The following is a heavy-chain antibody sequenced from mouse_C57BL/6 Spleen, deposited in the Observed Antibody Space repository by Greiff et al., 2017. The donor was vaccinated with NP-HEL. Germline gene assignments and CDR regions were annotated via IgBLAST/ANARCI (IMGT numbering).Heavy chain of an antibody. V-gene: IGHV1-61*01. J-gene: IGHJ4*01. D-gene: IGHD1-1*01. Sequence: QVQLQQPGAELVRPGSSVKLSCKASGYTFTSYWMDWVKQRPGQGLEWIGNIYPSDSETHYNQKFKDKATLTVDKSSSTAYMQLSSLTSEDSAVYYCARRYYGSSYARDYWGQGTSVTVSS. CDR1: GYTFTSYW. CDR2: IYPSDSET. CDR3: ARRYYGSSYARDY.